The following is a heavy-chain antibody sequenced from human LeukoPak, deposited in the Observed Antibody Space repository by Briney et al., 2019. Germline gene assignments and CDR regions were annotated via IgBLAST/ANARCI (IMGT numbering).Heavy chain of an antibody. CDR2: INPSGGST. CDR3: ARSPRLSDAFDI. D-gene: IGHD3-16*02. J-gene: IGHJ3*02. CDR1: GYTFTGYY. Sequence: VASVKVSCKASGYTFTGYYMHWVRQAPGQGLEWMGIINPSGGSTSYAQKFQGRVTMTRDMSTSTVYMELSSLRSEDTAVYYCARSPRLSDAFDIWGQGTMVTVSS. V-gene: IGHV1-46*01.